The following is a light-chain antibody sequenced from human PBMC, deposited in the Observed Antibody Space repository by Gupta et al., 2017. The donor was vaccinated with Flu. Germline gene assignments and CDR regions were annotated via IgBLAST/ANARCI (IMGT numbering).Light chain of an antibody. Sequence: GDGLTISCQASQDITNFLKWCHKKTGKAPKLLIYDATNFETRVTSKFSRSGSGTTFTFSISNLQPEDVATFYYRQYDSLPFTFGGGTKVETK. CDR3: RQYDSLPFT. CDR2: DAT. CDR1: QDITNF. J-gene: IGKJ4*01. V-gene: IGKV1-33*01.